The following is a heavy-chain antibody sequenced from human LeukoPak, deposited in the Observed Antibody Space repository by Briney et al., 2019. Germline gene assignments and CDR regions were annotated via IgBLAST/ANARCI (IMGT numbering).Heavy chain of an antibody. D-gene: IGHD1-26*01. J-gene: IGHJ4*02. CDR3: ARGGATRGRFEN. CDR2: ISSSSSYI. Sequence: KLWGSLRLSCAASGFTFSSYSMNWVRQAPGKGLDWVSSISSSSSYIYYADSVKGRFTISRDNPKNSLYLQMNSLRAEDTAVYYCARGGATRGRFENWGQGTLVTVSS. V-gene: IGHV3-21*01. CDR1: GFTFSSYS.